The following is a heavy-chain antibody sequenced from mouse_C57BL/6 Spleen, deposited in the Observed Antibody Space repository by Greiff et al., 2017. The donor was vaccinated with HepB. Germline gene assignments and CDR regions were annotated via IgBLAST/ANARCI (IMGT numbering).Heavy chain of an antibody. CDR2: IYPGGGYT. CDR1: GYTFTNYW. Sequence: VKLMESGAELVRPGTSVKMSCKASGYTFTNYWIGWAKQRPGHGLEWIGDIYPGGGYTNYNEKFKGKATLTADKSSSTAYMQFSSLTSEDSAIYYCARRKGYFGVWGTGTTVTVSS. V-gene: IGHV1-63*01. CDR3: ARRKGYFGV. J-gene: IGHJ1*03.